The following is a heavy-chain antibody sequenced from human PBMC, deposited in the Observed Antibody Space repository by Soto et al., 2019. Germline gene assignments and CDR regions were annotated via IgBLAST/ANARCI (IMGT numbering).Heavy chain of an antibody. CDR3: ARSRVFDCTRTACAPYNWFDP. CDR1: GYTFDIYA. CDR2: INAGNGDT. J-gene: IGHJ5*02. Sequence: ASVKVSCKASGYTFDIYAMNWMRRAPGQRLEWMGWINAGNGDTKYSQKFQDRLTISRDTSASTAYMELSSLTSEDTAVYYCARSRVFDCTRTACAPYNWFDPWGQGTLVTVSS. D-gene: IGHD2-8*01. V-gene: IGHV1-3*01.